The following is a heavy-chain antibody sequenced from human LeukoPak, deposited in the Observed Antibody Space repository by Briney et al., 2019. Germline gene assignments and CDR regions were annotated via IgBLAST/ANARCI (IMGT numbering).Heavy chain of an antibody. V-gene: IGHV1-2*02. CDR2: INPNGGGT. CDR1: GYTFTNYY. J-gene: IGHJ4*02. CDR3: ARGGYTDY. Sequence: ASVRVSCTASGYTFTNYYIHWVRQAPGQGLEWMGWINPNGGGTNYAQKFQGRITMTRDTSINTAYMELSGLTSDDMVVYYCARGGYTDYWGQGTLVTVSS. D-gene: IGHD5-24*01.